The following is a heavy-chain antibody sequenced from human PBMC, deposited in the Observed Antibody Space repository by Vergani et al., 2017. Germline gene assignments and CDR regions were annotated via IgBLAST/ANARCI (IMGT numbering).Heavy chain of an antibody. V-gene: IGHV4-59*01. Sequence: QVQLQESGPGLVKPSETLSLTCTVSGGSISSYYWSWIRQPPGKGLEWIGYIYYSGCTNYNPSLKSRVTISVDTSKNQFSLKLSSVTAADTAVYYCARVVVVPAAIHYYYYYYMDVWGKGTTVTVSS. J-gene: IGHJ6*03. CDR3: ARVVVVPAAIHYYYYYYMDV. CDR1: GGSISSYY. CDR2: IYYSGCT. D-gene: IGHD2-2*01.